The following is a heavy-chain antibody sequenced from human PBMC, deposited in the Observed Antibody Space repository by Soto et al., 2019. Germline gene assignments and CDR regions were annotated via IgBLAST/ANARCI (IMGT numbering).Heavy chain of an antibody. CDR3: ARDSYYPMSWFDP. CDR2: ISSSSSTI. D-gene: IGHD3-22*01. J-gene: IGHJ5*02. Sequence: GGSLRLSCAASGFTFSSYSMNWVRQAPGKGLEWVSYISSSSSTIYYADSVKGRFTISRDNAKNSLYLQMNSLRAEDTAVYYCARDSYYPMSWFDPWGQGTLVTISS. V-gene: IGHV3-48*01. CDR1: GFTFSSYS.